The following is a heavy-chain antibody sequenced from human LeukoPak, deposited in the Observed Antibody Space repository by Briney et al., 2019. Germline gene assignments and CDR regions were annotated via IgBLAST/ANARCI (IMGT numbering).Heavy chain of an antibody. J-gene: IGHJ4*02. CDR3: AKGSGSSCYSPCDY. CDR2: ICANDGNT. D-gene: IGHD2-15*01. CDR1: GLTFRDDA. Sequence: GGSLRVSCAASGLTFRDDAMSCVCQALGKGLERGSVICANDGNTYYADAVKGRFTISRDNSKDTLYLQMDSLRAEDTAVYYCAKGSGSSCYSPCDYWGQGILVTVSS. V-gene: IGHV3-23*01.